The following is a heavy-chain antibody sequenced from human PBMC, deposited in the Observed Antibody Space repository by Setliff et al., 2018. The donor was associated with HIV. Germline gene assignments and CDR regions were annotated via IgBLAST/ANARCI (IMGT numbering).Heavy chain of an antibody. J-gene: IGHJ4*02. CDR2: IRSKAYGGTT. CDR1: GFTFGDYA. Sequence: AGGSLRLSCTASGFTFGDYAMSWVRQAPGKGLEWVGFIRSKAYGGTTEYAASVKGRFTISRDDSKSIAYLQMNSLKTEDTAVYYCTRTFFHSSGYYHNLQPFDYWGQGTLVTVSS. CDR3: TRTFFHSSGYYHNLQPFDY. D-gene: IGHD3-22*01. V-gene: IGHV3-49*04.